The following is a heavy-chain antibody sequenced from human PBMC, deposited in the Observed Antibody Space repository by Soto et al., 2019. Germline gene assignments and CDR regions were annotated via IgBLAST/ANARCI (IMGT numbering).Heavy chain of an antibody. V-gene: IGHV3-23*01. CDR1: GFTFSSYA. D-gene: IGHD3-10*01. J-gene: IGHJ5*01. Sequence: GGSLRLSCAASGFTFSSYAMSWVRQAPGKGLEWVSAISGSGGSTYYADSVKGRFTISRDNSKNTLYLQMNSLRAEDTAVYYCPKVVNKDSYFSGYGKPPPGFDTLYLETLLTVSS. CDR2: ISGSGGST. CDR3: PKVVNKDSYFSGYGKPPPGFDT.